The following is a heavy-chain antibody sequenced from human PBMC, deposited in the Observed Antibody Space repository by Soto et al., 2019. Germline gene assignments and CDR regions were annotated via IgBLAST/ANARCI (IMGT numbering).Heavy chain of an antibody. J-gene: IGHJ6*02. Sequence: SETLPLTCTVSGGSISSYYWSWIRQPPGKGLEWIGYIYYSGSTNYNPSLKSRVTISVDTSKNQFSLKLSSVTAADTAVYYCAREPSMGFGESGYYGMDVWGQGTTVTVSS. CDR3: AREPSMGFGESGYYGMDV. CDR1: GGSISSYY. D-gene: IGHD3-10*01. CDR2: IYYSGST. V-gene: IGHV4-59*01.